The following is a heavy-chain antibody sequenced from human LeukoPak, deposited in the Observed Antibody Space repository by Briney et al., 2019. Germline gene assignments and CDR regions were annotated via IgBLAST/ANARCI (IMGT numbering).Heavy chain of an antibody. CDR3: ATDSSGFNYYMDV. V-gene: IGHV1-24*01. J-gene: IGHJ6*03. Sequence: ASVKVSCKGSGYTLTELSIHWVRQAPGKGLEWMGGFDPEDGETIYAQKFQGRVTMTEDTSTDTAYMELSSLRSEDTAVYYCATDSSGFNYYMDVWGKGTTVTVSS. CDR2: FDPEDGET. CDR1: GYTLTELS. D-gene: IGHD6-19*01.